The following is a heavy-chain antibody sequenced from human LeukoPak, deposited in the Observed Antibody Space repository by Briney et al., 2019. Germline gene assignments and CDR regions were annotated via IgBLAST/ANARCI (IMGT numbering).Heavy chain of an antibody. D-gene: IGHD4-11*01. V-gene: IGHV4-4*02. CDR2: IYHSGST. CDR3: ARGAPTVTYYYYYGMDV. J-gene: IGHJ6*02. Sequence: PSETLSLTCAVSGGSISSSNWWSWVRQPPGKGLEWIGEIYHSGSTNYNPSLKSRVTISVDTSKNQFSLKLSSVTAADTAVYYCARGAPTVTYYYYYGMDVWGQGTTVTVSS. CDR1: GGSISSSNW.